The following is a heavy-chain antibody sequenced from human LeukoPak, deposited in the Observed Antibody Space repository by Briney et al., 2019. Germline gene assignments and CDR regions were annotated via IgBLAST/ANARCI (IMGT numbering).Heavy chain of an antibody. CDR2: VYRDEGN. J-gene: IGHJ5*02. D-gene: IGHD6-13*01. CDR1: RFSLSTWGRG. Sequence: GATLVKPTQTHTLTCCFSRFSLSTWGRGGVWVRDPPGMCLNWLGPVYRDEGNRYSRSLKSRLTITKDTSKNQVVLTMTNMDPVDTDTYYCAHRRPSYSSSWYNWFDPWGQGTLVTVSS. CDR3: AHRRPSYSSSWYNWFDP. V-gene: IGHV2-5*02.